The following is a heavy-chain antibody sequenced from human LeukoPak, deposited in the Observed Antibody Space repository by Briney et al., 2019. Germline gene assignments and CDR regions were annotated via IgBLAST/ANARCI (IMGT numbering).Heavy chain of an antibody. CDR2: IFPSGGEI. CDR3: ATYRQVLLPFES. V-gene: IGHV3-23*01. CDR1: GFTFSTFA. Sequence: GGSLRLSCAASGFTFSTFAMIWVRQPPGKGLEWVSSIFPSGGEIHYADSVRGRFTISRDNSKSTLSLQMNGLRAEDTAIYYCATYRQVLLPFESWGQGTLVTVSS. J-gene: IGHJ4*02. D-gene: IGHD2-8*02.